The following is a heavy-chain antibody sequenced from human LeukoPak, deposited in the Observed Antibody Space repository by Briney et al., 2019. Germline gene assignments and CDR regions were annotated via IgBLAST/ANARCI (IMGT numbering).Heavy chain of an antibody. J-gene: IGHJ6*03. V-gene: IGHV4-34*01. CDR2: INLSGST. D-gene: IGHD5-18*01. CDR1: GGSFSGYY. CDR3: ARTTEGGYTYDYFYYYYMDV. Sequence: PSETLSLTCAVYGGSFSGYYWSWIRQPPGKGLEWIGEINLSGSTNYNPSLKSRVTISVDTSKNQFSLKLSSVTAADTAVYYCARTTEGGYTYDYFYYYYMDVWGKGTTVTISS.